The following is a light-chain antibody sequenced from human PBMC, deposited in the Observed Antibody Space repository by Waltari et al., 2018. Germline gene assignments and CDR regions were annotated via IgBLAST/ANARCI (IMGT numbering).Light chain of an antibody. CDR3: QQYDNLAFT. CDR2: DAS. Sequence: EIVLTQSPATLSLSPGERATLSCRASQSVSSYLAWYQQKPGQAPRLLIYDASNLDTGVPSRFSGSGSGTDFTLTISSLQPEDIATYYCQQYDNLAFTFGPGTKVNI. J-gene: IGKJ3*01. CDR1: QSVSSY. V-gene: IGKV3-11*01.